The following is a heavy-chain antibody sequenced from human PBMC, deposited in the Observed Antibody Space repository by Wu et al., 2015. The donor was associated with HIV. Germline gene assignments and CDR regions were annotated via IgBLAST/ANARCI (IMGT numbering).Heavy chain of an antibody. CDR1: GYTFIDFY. D-gene: IGHD6-6*01. V-gene: IGHV1-2*02. CDR2: MNTNNGGT. CDR3: TRDAVAARPLSANQGAFLVE. J-gene: IGHJ4*02. Sequence: QVQLVQSGAEVKKPGASVRVSCKASGYTFIDFYMHWVRQAPGQGPEWMGWMNTNNGGTNFARKFQGRVTMTRDTSTSTAYMELLRLTSDDTAVYYCTRDAVAARPLSANQGAFLVEWGQGTLVTVSS.